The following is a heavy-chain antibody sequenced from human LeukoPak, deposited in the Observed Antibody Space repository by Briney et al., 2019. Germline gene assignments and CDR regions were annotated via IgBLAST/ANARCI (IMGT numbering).Heavy chain of an antibody. V-gene: IGHV3-66*01. D-gene: IGHD1-26*01. CDR3: ARELVGATRGFDY. CDR2: IYSGGTR. Sequence: GGSLRLSCAASGFTVSSNYMSWVRQAPGKGLEWVSVIYSGGTRYYADSVKGRFTISRDNSKNTLYLQMNSLRAEDTAVYYCARELVGATRGFDYWGQGTLVTVSS. J-gene: IGHJ4*02. CDR1: GFTVSSNY.